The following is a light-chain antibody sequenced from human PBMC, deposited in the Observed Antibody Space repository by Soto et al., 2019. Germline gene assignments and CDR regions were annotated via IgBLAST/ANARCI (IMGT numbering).Light chain of an antibody. J-gene: IGKJ3*01. Sequence: EIVLTQSLATLSLSPGDTATLSCRASESTSGYLAWYQQKPGQAPRLLIYDASNRATGIPARFSGSGSGTDFTLTISSLEPEDFAVYYCQQRSNIFGPGTKVDIK. CDR3: QQRSNI. CDR2: DAS. CDR1: ESTSGY. V-gene: IGKV3-11*01.